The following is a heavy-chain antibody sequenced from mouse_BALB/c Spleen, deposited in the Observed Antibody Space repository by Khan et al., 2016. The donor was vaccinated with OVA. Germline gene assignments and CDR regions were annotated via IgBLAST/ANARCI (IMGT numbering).Heavy chain of an antibody. Sequence: VQLQESGAELAKPGASVKMSCKASGYTFTTYWMHWIKQRPGQGLEWIGYINPDTGYNECEQKFKDKATLTADKYSRPAYMQLSSLTSEDYAVYYCATSGHYGCNYYCGMDYWGQGTSVTVAS. J-gene: IGHJ4*01. CDR2: INPDTGYN. CDR3: ATSGHYGCNYYCGMDY. V-gene: IGHV1-7*01. D-gene: IGHD1-1*01. CDR1: GYTFTTYW.